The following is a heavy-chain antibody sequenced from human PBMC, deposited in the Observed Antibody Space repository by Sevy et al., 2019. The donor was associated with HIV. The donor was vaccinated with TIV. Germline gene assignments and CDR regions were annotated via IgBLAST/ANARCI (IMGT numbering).Heavy chain of an antibody. D-gene: IGHD4-17*01. J-gene: IGHJ6*02. CDR1: GFTFNSYG. CDR3: ARDDYQYYYYAMDV. Sequence: GGSLRLSCAASGFTFNSYGMHWVRQAPGKGLEWVAVIWYDGSNQYYEDSVKGRFTISRDNSKNTLYLQMNSLRAEDTAVYFCARDDYQYYYYAMDVWGQGTTVTVSS. CDR2: IWYDGSNQ. V-gene: IGHV3-33*01.